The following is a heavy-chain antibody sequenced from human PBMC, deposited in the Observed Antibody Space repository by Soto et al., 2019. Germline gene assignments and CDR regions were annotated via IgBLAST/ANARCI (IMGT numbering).Heavy chain of an antibody. CDR2: IYHSGST. V-gene: IGHV4-30-2*01. Sequence: QLQLQESGSGLVKPSQTLSLTCAVSGGSISSGGYSWSWIRQPPGKGLEWIGYIYHSGSTYYNPSLKSRVTISVDRAKNQCSLKLSSVTAVDTGVYYCARAWKGYGMDVWGQGTTVTVCS. CDR1: GGSISSGGYS. CDR3: ARAWKGYGMDV. J-gene: IGHJ6*02. D-gene: IGHD1-1*01.